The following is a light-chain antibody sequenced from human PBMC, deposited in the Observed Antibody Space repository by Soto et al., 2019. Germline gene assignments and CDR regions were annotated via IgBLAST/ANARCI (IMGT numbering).Light chain of an antibody. V-gene: IGKV3-20*01. Sequence: DIVLTQSPGTLSLSPGERATLSCRASQSVSSNYLAWYQQRPGQSPRLLAYGASTRASGIPDRFSGSGSGTDFTLTISRLEPEDFAVYYCQQYGSLSWTFGQGTKV. CDR2: GAS. J-gene: IGKJ1*01. CDR3: QQYGSLSWT. CDR1: QSVSSNY.